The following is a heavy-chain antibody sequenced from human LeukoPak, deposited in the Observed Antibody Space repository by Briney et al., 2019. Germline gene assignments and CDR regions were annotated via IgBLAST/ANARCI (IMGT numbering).Heavy chain of an antibody. D-gene: IGHD3-3*01. Sequence: ASVTVSCKASGYTFTGYYMHWVRQAPGQGLEWMGRINPIFGGTNYAQKFQGRVTITRDTSISTAYMELSSLRSDDTAVYYCARDRGVWGGFYCGCWGQGAQVT. V-gene: IGHV1-2*06. CDR3: ARDRGVWGGFYCGC. CDR1: GYTFTGYY. CDR2: INPIFGGT. J-gene: IGHJ1*01.